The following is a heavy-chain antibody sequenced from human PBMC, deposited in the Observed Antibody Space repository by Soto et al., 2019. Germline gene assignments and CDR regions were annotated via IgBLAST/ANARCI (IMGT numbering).Heavy chain of an antibody. CDR1: GYTFTRYG. CDR2: ISGYNGDT. J-gene: IGHJ6*02. CDR3: AKHGQPPYYYYGLDV. V-gene: IGHV1-18*01. Sequence: QGHLLQSGAEVKKPGTSVKVSCKASGYTFTRYGISWVRKAPGQGLEWMGWISGYNGDTNYAQHLQGRVTMTIDTSTSTADMELRSLTSDDAAVYYCAKHGQPPYYYYGLDVWGQGTTVTVSS.